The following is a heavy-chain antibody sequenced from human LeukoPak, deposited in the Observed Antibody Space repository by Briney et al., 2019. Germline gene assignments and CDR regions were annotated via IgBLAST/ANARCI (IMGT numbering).Heavy chain of an antibody. V-gene: IGHV3-74*01. D-gene: IGHD4-17*01. CDR3: ARDGGYGDYGDWFDP. CDR1: GFTFSSYW. Sequence: GGSLRLSCAASGFTFSSYWMHWVRQAPGKGLVWVSRINSDGSSTSYADSVKGRFTISRDNAKNTLYLQMNSLRAEDTAVYYCARDGGYGDYGDWFDPWGQGTLVTVSS. J-gene: IGHJ5*02. CDR2: INSDGSST.